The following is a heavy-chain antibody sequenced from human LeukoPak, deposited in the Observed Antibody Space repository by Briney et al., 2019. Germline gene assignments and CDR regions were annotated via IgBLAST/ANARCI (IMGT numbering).Heavy chain of an antibody. CDR1: GFSFSSYA. Sequence: GGSLRLSCAASGFSFSSYAMSWVRQAPGKGLEWVSAVSGGGDTTYTADSVKGRSTISRDNSKNTIYLQMNTLITEDTALYYCAGISYSGTWPVGYWGQGTRVTVSS. V-gene: IGHV3-23*01. CDR3: AGISYSGTWPVGY. J-gene: IGHJ4*02. D-gene: IGHD6-6*01. CDR2: VSGGGDTT.